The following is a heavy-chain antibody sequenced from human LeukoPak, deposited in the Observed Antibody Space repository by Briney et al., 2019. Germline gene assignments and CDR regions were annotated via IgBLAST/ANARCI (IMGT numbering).Heavy chain of an antibody. CDR1: GGSISSSNYY. D-gene: IGHD3-22*01. J-gene: IGHJ4*02. V-gene: IGHV4-39*07. Sequence: SETLSLTCTVSGGSISSSNYYWGWIRQPPGKGLEWIGSISYSGGTYYNPSLKSRVTISVDTSKNHFSLKLSSVTAADTAVYYCARVTGYMIEDYFDYWGQGTLVTVSS. CDR2: ISYSGGT. CDR3: ARVTGYMIEDYFDY.